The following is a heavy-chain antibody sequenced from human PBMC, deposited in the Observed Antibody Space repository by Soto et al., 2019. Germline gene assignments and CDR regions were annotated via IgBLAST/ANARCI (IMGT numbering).Heavy chain of an antibody. CDR3: ARDNVDTAMAPFDY. V-gene: IGHV1-69*04. J-gene: IGHJ4*02. D-gene: IGHD5-18*01. CDR1: GGTFSSYT. Sequence: GASVKVSCKASGGTFSSYTISWVRQAPGQGLEWMGRIIPILGIANYAQKFQGRVTITADKSTSTAYMELGSLRSEDTAVYYCARDNVDTAMAPFDYWGQGTLVTVSS. CDR2: IIPILGIA.